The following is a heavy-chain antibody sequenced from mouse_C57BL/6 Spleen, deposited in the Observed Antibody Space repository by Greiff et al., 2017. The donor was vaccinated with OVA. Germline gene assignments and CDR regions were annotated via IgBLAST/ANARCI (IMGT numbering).Heavy chain of an antibody. CDR3: ARMSYYGNYYFDY. CDR1: GFTFSDYG. Sequence: EVKLMESGGGLVKPGGSLKLSCAASGFTFSDYGMHWVRQAPEKGLEWVAYISSGSSTIYYADTVKGRFTISRDKAKNTLFLQMTSLRSEDTAMYYCARMSYYGNYYFDYWGQGTTLTVSS. CDR2: ISSGSSTI. V-gene: IGHV5-17*01. D-gene: IGHD2-1*01. J-gene: IGHJ2*01.